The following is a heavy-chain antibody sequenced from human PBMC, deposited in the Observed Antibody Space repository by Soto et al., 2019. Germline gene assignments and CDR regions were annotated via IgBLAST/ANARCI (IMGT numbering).Heavy chain of an antibody. Sequence: SETLSLTCAVYGGSFSGYYWSWIRQPPGKGLEWIGEINHSGSTNYNPSLKSRVTISVDTSKNQFSLKLSSVTAADTAVYYCARDMAAAGTGPIDCWGQGTLVTVSS. V-gene: IGHV4-34*01. J-gene: IGHJ4*02. D-gene: IGHD6-13*01. CDR1: GGSFSGYY. CDR2: INHSGST. CDR3: ARDMAAAGTGPIDC.